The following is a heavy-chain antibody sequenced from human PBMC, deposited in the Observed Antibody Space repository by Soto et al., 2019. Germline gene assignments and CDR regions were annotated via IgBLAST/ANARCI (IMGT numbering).Heavy chain of an antibody. CDR2: INPSVGST. CDR3: ARDFEQQTLGAFAI. V-gene: IGHV1-46*03. J-gene: IGHJ3*02. D-gene: IGHD6-13*01. Sequence: ASVKVSCKASGDTFTSYYMHWVRQAPGQGLEWMGIINPSVGSTSYAQKFQGRVTMTMDTSTSTVYMELSSLRSEDTAVYYCARDFEQQTLGAFAICGHGTMVTVSS. CDR1: GDTFTSYY.